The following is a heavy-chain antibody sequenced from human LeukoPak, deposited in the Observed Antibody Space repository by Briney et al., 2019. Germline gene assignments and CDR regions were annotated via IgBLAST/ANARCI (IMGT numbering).Heavy chain of an antibody. CDR2: LSESGGST. V-gene: IGHV3-23*01. J-gene: IGHJ6*02. CDR1: GFTFSSYA. Sequence: GSLRLSCAASGFTFSSYAMSWVRQAPGKGLEWGSTLSESGGSTHYADSVKGRFTISRDNSKNTLYLQMNSLRADDTAVYYCAQKIIFYYYGLDVWGQGTTVTVSS. CDR3: AQKIIFYYYGLDV.